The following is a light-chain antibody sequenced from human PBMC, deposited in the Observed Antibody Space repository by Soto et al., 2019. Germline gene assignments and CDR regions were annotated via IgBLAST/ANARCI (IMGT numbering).Light chain of an antibody. CDR1: QSINSW. CDR2: KAP. Sequence: DIQMTQSPSTLSASVGDRVSITCRTSQSINSWLAWYQQKPGEAPKLLIYKAPSLESGVPSRFSGSGSGTEFTLTISSLQPDDFATYYCQQYHNYWTLGQGTKVDIK. J-gene: IGKJ1*01. CDR3: QQYHNYWT. V-gene: IGKV1-5*03.